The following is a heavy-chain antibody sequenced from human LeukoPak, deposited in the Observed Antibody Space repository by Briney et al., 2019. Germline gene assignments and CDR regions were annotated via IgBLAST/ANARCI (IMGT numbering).Heavy chain of an antibody. J-gene: IGHJ4*02. CDR1: GGTFSSYT. CDR2: IIPILGIA. D-gene: IGHD1-26*01. Sequence: SVKVSCKASGGTFSSYTISWVRQAPGQGLEWMGRIIPILGIANYAQKFQGRVTITADKSTSTAYMELSSLRSEDTAVYYCARAPWEQDGFDYWGQGTLVTVSS. V-gene: IGHV1-69*02. CDR3: ARAPWEQDGFDY.